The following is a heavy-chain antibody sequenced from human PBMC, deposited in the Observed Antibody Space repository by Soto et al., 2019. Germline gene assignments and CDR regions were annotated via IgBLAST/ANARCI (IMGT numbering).Heavy chain of an antibody. J-gene: IGHJ4*02. CDR2: ILYDGGHK. CDR1: GFTFRSYG. V-gene: IGHV3-30*18. D-gene: IGHD3-10*01. Sequence: QVQLVESGGGVVQPGRSLRLSCAASGFTFRSYGMQWVRQAPGKGLELMAIILYDGGHKYYADSVKGRFTISRDNSKNTVYLQMNSLRPEDTAMYYCAKDRLLYGSGSYPIDYWGQGTLVTVSS. CDR3: AKDRLLYGSGSYPIDY.